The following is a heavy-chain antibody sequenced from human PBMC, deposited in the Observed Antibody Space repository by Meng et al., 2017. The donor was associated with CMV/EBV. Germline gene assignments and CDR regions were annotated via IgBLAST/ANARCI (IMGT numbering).Heavy chain of an antibody. Sequence: GESLKISCAASGFTFSSYWMSWVRQAPGKGLEWVANLKQDGSEKYYVDSVKGRFTISRDNAKNSLYLQMNSLRAEDTAVYYCARERGRMIVVARGFDAFDIWGQGTMVTVSS. CDR3: ARERGRMIVVARGFDAFDI. CDR1: GFTFSSYW. V-gene: IGHV3-7*01. J-gene: IGHJ3*02. CDR2: LKQDGSEK. D-gene: IGHD3-22*01.